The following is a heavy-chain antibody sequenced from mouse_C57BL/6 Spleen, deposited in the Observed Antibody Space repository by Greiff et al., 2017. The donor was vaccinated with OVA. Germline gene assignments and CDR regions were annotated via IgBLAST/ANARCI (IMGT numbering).Heavy chain of an antibody. V-gene: IGHV1-50*01. CDR3: ARRDRSDFDY. D-gene: IGHD3-2*02. CDR2: IDPSDSYT. J-gene: IGHJ2*01. Sequence: QVQLQQPGAELVKPGASVKLSCKASGYTFTSYWMQWVKQRPGQGLEWIGEIDPSDSYTNYNQKFKGKATLTVDTSSSTAYMQLSSLTSEDSAVCYSARRDRSDFDYWGQGTTLTVSS. CDR1: GYTFTSYW.